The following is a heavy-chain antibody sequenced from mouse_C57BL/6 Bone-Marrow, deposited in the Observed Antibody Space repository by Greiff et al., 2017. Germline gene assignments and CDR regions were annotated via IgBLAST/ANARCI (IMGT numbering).Heavy chain of an antibody. CDR2: IYPGSGNT. D-gene: IGHD1-1*01. V-gene: IGHV1-76*01. Sequence: QVQLKESGAELVRPGASVKLSCKASGYTFTDYYINWVKQRPGQGLEWIARIYPGSGNTYYNEKFKGKATLTAEKSSSTAYMQLSSLTSEDSAVYFCARSENYYGSHWYFDVWGTGTAVTVSS. CDR3: ARSENYYGSHWYFDV. J-gene: IGHJ1*03. CDR1: GYTFTDYY.